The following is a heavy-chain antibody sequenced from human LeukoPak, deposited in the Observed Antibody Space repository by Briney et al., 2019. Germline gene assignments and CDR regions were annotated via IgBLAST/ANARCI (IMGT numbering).Heavy chain of an antibody. V-gene: IGHV4-4*02. D-gene: IGHD3-22*01. CDR2: IYRSGAT. Sequence: PSETLSLTCTVSGDSFSSNNYWTWVRQPPGKGLEWIGEIYRSGATNYNPSLRSRVTVSLDKSKNQFSLRLNSVTAADTAIYYCARNAGYFDLNYWGQGVLVTVSS. CDR1: GDSFSSNNY. CDR3: ARNAGYFDLNY. J-gene: IGHJ4*02.